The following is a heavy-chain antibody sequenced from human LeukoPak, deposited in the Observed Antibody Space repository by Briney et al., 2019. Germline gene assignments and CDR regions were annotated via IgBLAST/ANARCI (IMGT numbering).Heavy chain of an antibody. CDR1: GLPFTNYA. CDR2: ISASGGTT. CDR3: ARDKGLEWPADY. J-gene: IGHJ4*02. D-gene: IGHD1-1*01. Sequence: GGSLRLSCAASGLPFTNYAIEWVRQAPGKGLEWVSGISASGGTTHYADSVKGRFTISRENAKNILHLQMNSLRLDDTAVYYCARDKGLEWPADYWGQAILVAVSS. V-gene: IGHV3-23*01.